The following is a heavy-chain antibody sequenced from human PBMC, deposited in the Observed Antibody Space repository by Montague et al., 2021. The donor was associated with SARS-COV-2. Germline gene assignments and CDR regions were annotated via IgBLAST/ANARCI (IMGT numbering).Heavy chain of an antibody. CDR3: ARAPYYGPGKPYQFDY. J-gene: IGHJ4*02. CDR1: GYSINSNYY. D-gene: IGHD3-10*01. V-gene: IGHV4-38-2*02. CDR2: SYHSGTT. Sequence: SETLSLTCTVSGYSINSNYYWGWIRQPPGKGLEWIGCSYHSGTTHYHPSLKSRVTISLDTSNNHFSLKVTSVTAADTAVYHCARAPYYGPGKPYQFDYWGRGTLVTVSS.